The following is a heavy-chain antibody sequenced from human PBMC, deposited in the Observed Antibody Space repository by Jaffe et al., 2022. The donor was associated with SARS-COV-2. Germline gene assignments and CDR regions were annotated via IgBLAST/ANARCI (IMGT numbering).Heavy chain of an antibody. J-gene: IGHJ5*01. CDR3: AKGEWFGELLAFDF. CDR2: ISYDGSKK. D-gene: IGHD3-10*01. CDR1: GFTFSSFG. V-gene: IGHV3-30*18. Sequence: QVQLVESGGGVVQPGRSLRLSCAASGFTFSSFGMHWVRQAPGKGLEWVAVISYDGSKKYYADSVKGRFTISRDNSKNTLYLQMNSLRAEDTALYYCAKGEWFGELLAFDFWGQGTLVTVSS.